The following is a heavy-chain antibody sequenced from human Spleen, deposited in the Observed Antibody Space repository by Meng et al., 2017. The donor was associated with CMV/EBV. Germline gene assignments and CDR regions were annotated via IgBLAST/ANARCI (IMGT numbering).Heavy chain of an antibody. J-gene: IGHJ4*02. CDR3: ARGMAADAPCDY. CDR1: GFTFSSFW. V-gene: IGHV3-74*01. CDR2: INRDGSST. Sequence: GGSLRLSCAASGFTFSSFWMHWVRQAPGKGLVWVSRINRDGSSTSYADSVKGRFTISRDNAKNTLYLQMNSLRAEDTAVYYCARGMAADAPCDYWGQGTLVTVSS. D-gene: IGHD6-13*01.